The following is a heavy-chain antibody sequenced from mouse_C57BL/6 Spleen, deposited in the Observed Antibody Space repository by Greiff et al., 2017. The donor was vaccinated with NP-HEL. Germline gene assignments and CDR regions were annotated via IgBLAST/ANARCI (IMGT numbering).Heavy chain of an antibody. CDR2: IDPSDSST. D-gene: IGHD2-5*01. J-gene: IGHJ3*01. CDR1: GYTFTSYW. V-gene: IGHV1-59*01. Sequence: QVQLQQPGAELVRPGTSVKLSCKASGYTFTSYWMHWVKQTPGQGLEWIGVIDPSDSSTNYNQKFKGKATLTVDTSSSTAYMQLSSMTSADSAVYYCARSSAYYSNPEGFAYWGQGTLVTVSA. CDR3: ARSSAYYSNPEGFAY.